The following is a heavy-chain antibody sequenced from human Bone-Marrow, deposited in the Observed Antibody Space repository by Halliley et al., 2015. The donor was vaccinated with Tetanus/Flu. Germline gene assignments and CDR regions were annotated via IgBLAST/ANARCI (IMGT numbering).Heavy chain of an antibody. V-gene: IGHV1-46*01. D-gene: IGHD3-22*01. CDR3: ARDREYYYNTSYYGLPLYAFDM. J-gene: IGHJ3*02. CDR2: INPSGGAT. Sequence: QLVQSGAEVKKPGASVKLSCKASGFTFTTYYIHWVRQAPGQGLEWMGIINPSGGATTYAQKFQGRVTMTRDTSTSTVYMELRSLRSEDTAVYYCARDREYYYNTSYYGLPLYAFDMWGRGTMVTVSS. CDR1: GFTFTTYY.